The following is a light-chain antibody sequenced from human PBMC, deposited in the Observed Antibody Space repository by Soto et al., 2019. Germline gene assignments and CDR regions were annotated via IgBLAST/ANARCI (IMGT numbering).Light chain of an antibody. Sequence: QSVLTQPASVSGSPGQSITISCTGSNSDVGSYNLVSWYQQHPGKAPKLMISECSKRPSGVSDRFSGSKSGNTASLTICGLQAEDEADYYCCSYAGNSTWVFGGGTKLTVL. CDR1: NSDVGSYNL. CDR3: CSYAGNSTWV. J-gene: IGLJ3*02. CDR2: ECS. V-gene: IGLV2-23*01.